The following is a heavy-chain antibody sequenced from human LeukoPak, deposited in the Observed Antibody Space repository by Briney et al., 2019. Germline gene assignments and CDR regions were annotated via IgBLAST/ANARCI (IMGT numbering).Heavy chain of an antibody. CDR2: IYPGASDT. CDR1: GYSFTSYW. V-gene: IGHV5-51*01. J-gene: IGHJ6*03. D-gene: IGHD3-22*01. CDR3: ARSYSSGYGPYYYYYMDV. Sequence: GESLKISCKGSGYSFTSYWIGWVRQMPGKGLEWTGIIYPGASDTRYSPSFQGQVTISADKSISTAYLQWSSLKASDTAMYYCARSYSSGYGPYYYYYMDVWGKGTTVTVSS.